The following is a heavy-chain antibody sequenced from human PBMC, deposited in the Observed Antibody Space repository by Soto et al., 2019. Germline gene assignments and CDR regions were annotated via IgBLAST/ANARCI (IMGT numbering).Heavy chain of an antibody. J-gene: IGHJ4*02. D-gene: IGHD6-19*01. CDR1: GFTFSDHY. V-gene: IGHV3-23*01. CDR3: AKAILYRSGPNDHFDY. Sequence: GGSLRLSCAASGFTFSDHYMDWVRQAPGKGLEWVSTISGSGTSTYSADSVKGRFTISRDNSRNTLYLQMDSLRAEDTAVYYCAKAILYRSGPNDHFDYWGQGILVTVSS. CDR2: ISGSGTST.